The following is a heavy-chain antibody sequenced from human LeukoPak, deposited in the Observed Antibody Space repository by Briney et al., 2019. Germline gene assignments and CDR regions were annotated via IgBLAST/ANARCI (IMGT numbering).Heavy chain of an antibody. CDR1: GYTFTGYY. D-gene: IGHD2-15*01. V-gene: IGHV1-2*02. CDR3: AREPADGWPYYYYYMDV. Sequence: PGASVKVSCKASGYTFTGYYMHWVRQAPGQGLEWMGWINPNSGGTNYAQKFQGRVTMTRDTSISTAYMELSKLRSDDTAVYYCAREPADGWPYYYYYMDVWGKGTTVTISS. CDR2: INPNSGGT. J-gene: IGHJ6*03.